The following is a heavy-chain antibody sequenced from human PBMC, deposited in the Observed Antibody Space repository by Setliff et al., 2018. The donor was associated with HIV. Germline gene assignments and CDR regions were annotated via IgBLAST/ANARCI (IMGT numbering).Heavy chain of an antibody. J-gene: IGHJ4*02. CDR3: ARDLSRSADYGVFDY. D-gene: IGHD4-17*01. CDR2: ISSSTGRAI. CDR1: GFTFSTFS. Sequence: PGGSLRLSCAASGFTFSTFSMNWVRQAPGRGLEWVAHISSSTGRAIYYADSVKGRFTISRDDPQNSLYLQVDGLKVEDSAVYYCARDLSRSADYGVFDYWGQGTLVTVSS. V-gene: IGHV3-48*04.